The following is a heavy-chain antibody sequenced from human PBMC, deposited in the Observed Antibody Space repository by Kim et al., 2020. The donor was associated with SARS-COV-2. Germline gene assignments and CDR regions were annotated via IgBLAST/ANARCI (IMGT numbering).Heavy chain of an antibody. CDR2: IWYDGSNK. CDR1: GFTFSSYG. J-gene: IGHJ4*02. Sequence: GGSLRLSCAASGFTFSSYGMHWVRQAPGKGLEWVAVIWYDGSNKYYADSVKGRFTISRDNSKNTLYLQMNSLRAEDTAVYYCAKSYGSGSYYLFDYWGQGTLVTVSS. D-gene: IGHD3-10*01. V-gene: IGHV3-33*06. CDR3: AKSYGSGSYYLFDY.